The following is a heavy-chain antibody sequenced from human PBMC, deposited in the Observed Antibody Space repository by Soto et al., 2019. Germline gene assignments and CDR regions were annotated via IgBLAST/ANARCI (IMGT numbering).Heavy chain of an antibody. J-gene: IGHJ4*02. Sequence: QVQLVESGGGVVQPGRSLRLSCAASGFTFSSYAMHWVRQAPGKGLEWVAFISYDGSNKYYADSVKGRFTISRDSAKNTLSAQMTGLRAEDTAVYYCARGSRDYYGAYLVSFDYWGRGTLVTVSS. CDR1: GFTFSSYA. V-gene: IGHV3-30-3*01. CDR2: ISYDGSNK. D-gene: IGHD4-17*01. CDR3: ARGSRDYYGAYLVSFDY.